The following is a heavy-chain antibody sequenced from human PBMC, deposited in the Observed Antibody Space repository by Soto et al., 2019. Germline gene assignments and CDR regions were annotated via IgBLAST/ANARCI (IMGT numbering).Heavy chain of an antibody. CDR2: ISGSGGST. V-gene: IGHV3-23*01. D-gene: IGHD2-15*01. J-gene: IGHJ4*02. CDR1: GFTFRSYS. CDR3: AKDATGGSWPASV. Sequence: PGGSLILSCAASGFTFRSYSMSWVRQAPGKGLEWVSAISGSGGSTYYADSVKGRFTISRDNSKNTLYLQMNSLRAEDTAVYYCAKDATGGSWPASVWGQGTLVTVSS.